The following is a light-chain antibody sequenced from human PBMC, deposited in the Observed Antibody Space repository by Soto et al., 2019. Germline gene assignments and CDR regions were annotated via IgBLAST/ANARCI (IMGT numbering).Light chain of an antibody. CDR3: QQYGNSPRT. V-gene: IGKV3-20*01. CDR2: GAS. J-gene: IGKJ1*01. Sequence: EIGLKQSPGTLSLSPGERSTLSCRDSQNVKRNFLAWYQQKPGQAPRLLISGASNRATGIPDRVSGSGSGTDFTLTISRLEPEDVAVYYCQQYGNSPRTFGQGTNVELK. CDR1: QNVKRNF.